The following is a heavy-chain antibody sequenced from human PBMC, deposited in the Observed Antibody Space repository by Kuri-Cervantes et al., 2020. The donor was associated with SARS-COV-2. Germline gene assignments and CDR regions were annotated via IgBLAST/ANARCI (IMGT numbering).Heavy chain of an antibody. CDR2: ISWNSGSI. V-gene: IGHV3-9*01. Sequence: SLKISCAASGFTFDDYAMHWVRQAPGKGLEWVSGISWNSGSIGYADSVKGRFTISRDNAKNSLYLQMNSLRAEDTALYYCARVRGGSYSIYYFDYWGQGTLVTVSS. J-gene: IGHJ4*02. CDR1: GFTFDDYA. CDR3: ARVRGGSYSIYYFDY. D-gene: IGHD1-26*01.